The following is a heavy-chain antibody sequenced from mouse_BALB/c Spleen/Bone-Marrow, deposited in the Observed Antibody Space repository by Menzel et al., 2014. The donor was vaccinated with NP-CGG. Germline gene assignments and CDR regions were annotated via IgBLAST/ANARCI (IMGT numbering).Heavy chain of an antibody. Sequence: QVQLQQSGDELVKPGAPVKLSCMASGFTFTSYWIHWVKQRPGQGPEWIGEINPSNGRTNYNEKFKRKATLTEDKSSSTAYMQLSSLTSEDSAVYYCARDGNCRYAMDYWGQGTSVTVSS. CDR3: ARDGNCRYAMDY. CDR1: GFTFTSYW. D-gene: IGHD2-1*01. CDR2: INPSNGRT. V-gene: IGHV1S81*02. J-gene: IGHJ4*01.